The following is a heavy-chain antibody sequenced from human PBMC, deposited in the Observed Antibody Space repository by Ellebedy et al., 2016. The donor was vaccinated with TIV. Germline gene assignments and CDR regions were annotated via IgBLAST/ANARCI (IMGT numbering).Heavy chain of an antibody. CDR1: GYIFVNYW. CDR2: IDPSDSET. CDR3: ARHELGSNAAFDY. D-gene: IGHD7-27*01. J-gene: IGHJ4*02. V-gene: IGHV5-10-1*01. Sequence: GESLKISCEASGYIFVNYWITWVRQKPGKGLEWMGRIDPSDSETKYSPSFQGHVSISSDKSIRTAYLQWSTLKASDTAIYYCARHELGSNAAFDYWGQGTLVTVPS.